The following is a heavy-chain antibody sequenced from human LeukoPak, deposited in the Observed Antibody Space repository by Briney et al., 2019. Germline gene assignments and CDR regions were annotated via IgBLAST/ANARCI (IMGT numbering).Heavy chain of an antibody. CDR1: GFTFSSYA. Sequence: PGGSLRLSCAASGFTFSSYAMSWVRQAPGKGLEWVSAISGSGGSTYYADSVKGRFTISRDNAKNSLYLQMNSLRAEDTAVYYCASYRYYYGSGSYYWGQGTLVTVSS. CDR2: ISGSGGST. D-gene: IGHD3-10*01. CDR3: ASYRYYYGSGSYY. J-gene: IGHJ4*02. V-gene: IGHV3-23*01.